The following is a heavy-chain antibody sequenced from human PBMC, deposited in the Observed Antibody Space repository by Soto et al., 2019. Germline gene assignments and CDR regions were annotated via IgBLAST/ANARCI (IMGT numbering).Heavy chain of an antibody. CDR3: ARAGYHDSFAV. CDR2: SNAGNGNT. CDR1: GYTLTSYA. J-gene: IGHJ3*01. Sequence: SVKVSCKASGYTLTSYAMQWVRQAPGQRLEWMGWSNAGNGNTKSSQELQRRVTITRDTSASTAYMELSSLRSEDMAVYYCARAGYHDSFAVWGQGTMVTVS. V-gene: IGHV1-3*02. D-gene: IGHD5-18*01.